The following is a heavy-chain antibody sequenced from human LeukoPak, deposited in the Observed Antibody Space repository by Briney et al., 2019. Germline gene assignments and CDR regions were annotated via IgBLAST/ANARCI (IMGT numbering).Heavy chain of an antibody. CDR2: IFVGSGNT. D-gene: IGHD3-10*01. V-gene: IGHV1-58*02. J-gene: IGHJ4*02. CDR3: SAPNYGSGSYSEY. CDR1: GFTFTSSA. Sequence: SVKVSCKASGFTFTSSAMQWVRQARGQRLEWIGWIFVGSGNTNYAQKFQERVTITRDMSTSTAYMELSSLRSEGTAVYYCSAPNYGSGSYSEYWGQGTLVTVSS.